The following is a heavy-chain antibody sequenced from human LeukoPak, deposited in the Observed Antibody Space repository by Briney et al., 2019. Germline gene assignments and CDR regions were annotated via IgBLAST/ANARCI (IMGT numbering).Heavy chain of an antibody. CDR1: GYTFTSYD. CDR2: MNPNSGNT. D-gene: IGHD3-3*01. CDR3: ARVGAPSYDFWSGYYLFKVPNYYYGMDV. V-gene: IGHV1-8*01. Sequence: GASVKVSCKASGYTFTSYDINWVRQATGQGLEWMGWMNPNSGNTGYAQKFQGRVTMTRNTSISTAYMELSSLRSEDTAVYYCARVGAPSYDFWSGYYLFKVPNYYYGMDVWDQGTTVTVSS. J-gene: IGHJ6*02.